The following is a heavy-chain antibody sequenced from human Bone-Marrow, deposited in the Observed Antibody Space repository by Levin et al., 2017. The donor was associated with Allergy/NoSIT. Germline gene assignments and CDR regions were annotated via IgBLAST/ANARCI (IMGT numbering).Heavy chain of an antibody. Sequence: GGSLRLSCVASGFTVSNYVIHWVRQAPGRGLEWVAMISYDGKSKYYADYVKGRFTVSRDNSKNTVYLQMNSLRADDTALYYCVRDAGIQLWEYYFDYWGQGALVTVSS. CDR3: VRDAGIQLWEYYFDY. V-gene: IGHV3-30*03. J-gene: IGHJ4*02. CDR2: ISYDGKSK. CDR1: GFTVSNYV. D-gene: IGHD5-18*01.